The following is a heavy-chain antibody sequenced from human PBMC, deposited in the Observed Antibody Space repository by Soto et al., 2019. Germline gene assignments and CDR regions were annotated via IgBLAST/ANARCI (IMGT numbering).Heavy chain of an antibody. CDR3: ARGLTVIGDYYYYYGMDV. Sequence: GGSLRLSCAASGFTFSSYAMHWVRQAPGKGLEWVAVISYDGSNKYYADSVKGRFTISRDNSKNTLYLQMNSLRAEDTAVYYCARGLTVIGDYYYYYGMDVWGQGTTVTVSS. V-gene: IGHV3-30-3*01. CDR1: GFTFSSYA. D-gene: IGHD4-17*01. J-gene: IGHJ6*02. CDR2: ISYDGSNK.